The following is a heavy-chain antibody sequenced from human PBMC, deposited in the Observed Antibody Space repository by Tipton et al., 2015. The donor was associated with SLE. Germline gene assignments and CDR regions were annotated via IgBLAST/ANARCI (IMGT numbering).Heavy chain of an antibody. CDR2: IYYSGST. CDR3: ARDGMYDYFDY. J-gene: IGHJ4*02. Sequence: TLSLTCTVSGGSISSYYWSWIRQPPGKGLEWIGYIYYSGSTNYNPSLKSRVTISVDTSKNQFSLKLSSVTAADTAVYYCARDGMYDYFDYWGQGTLVTVSS. V-gene: IGHV4-59*01. CDR1: GGSISSYY. D-gene: IGHD2-8*01.